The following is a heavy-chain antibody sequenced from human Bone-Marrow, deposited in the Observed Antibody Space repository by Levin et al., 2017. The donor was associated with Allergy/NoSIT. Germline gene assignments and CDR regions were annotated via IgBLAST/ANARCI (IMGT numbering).Heavy chain of an antibody. D-gene: IGHD1-1*01. CDR2: ISGGGDGT. J-gene: IGHJ1*01. CDR1: GFTFSSYA. Sequence: AGGSLRLSCAVSGFTFSSYAMNWVRQAPGKGLQWVSAISGGGDGTYYADSVKGRFTISRDNSKNTLYLQMNSLRAEDTAVYYCAKELQEYFQHWGQGTLVTVSS. V-gene: IGHV3-23*01. CDR3: AKELQEYFQH.